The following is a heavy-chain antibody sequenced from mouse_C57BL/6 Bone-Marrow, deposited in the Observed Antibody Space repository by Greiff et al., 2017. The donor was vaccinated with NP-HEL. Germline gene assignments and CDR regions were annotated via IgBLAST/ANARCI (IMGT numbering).Heavy chain of an antibody. CDR1: GYTFTSYW. J-gene: IGHJ1*03. CDR3: AEERGYFDV. Sequence: QVQLQQPGAELVRPGTSVKLSCKASGYTFTSYWMHWVKQRPGQGLEWIGVIDPSASYPNYTPKFKGKATLTVDTSSSTAYMQLSSLTSEDSAVYYCAEERGYFDVWGTGTTVTVSS. V-gene: IGHV1-59*01. CDR2: IDPSASYP.